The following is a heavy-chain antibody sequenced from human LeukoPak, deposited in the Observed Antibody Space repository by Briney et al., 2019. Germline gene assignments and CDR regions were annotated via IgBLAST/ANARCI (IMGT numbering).Heavy chain of an antibody. CDR3: ARGLEWLTRRHNWFDP. CDR2: ISYYNGNT. Sequence: ASVKVSCQASGYTFTSYIFNWVRQPPGQGLEWMGWISYYNGNTNYAQKFEGRVTMTTDTCTRTAYMELRSLRSDETAVYYCARGLEWLTRRHNWFDPWGQGTLVTVSS. CDR1: GYTFTSYI. D-gene: IGHD3-3*01. V-gene: IGHV1-18*01. J-gene: IGHJ5*02.